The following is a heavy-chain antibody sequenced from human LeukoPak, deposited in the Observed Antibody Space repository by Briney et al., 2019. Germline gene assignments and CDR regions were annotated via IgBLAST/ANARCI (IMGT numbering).Heavy chain of an antibody. CDR3: ARERASCYFDY. CDR1: ELTFSIYT. Sequence: GGSLRLSCAASELTFSIYTMHWFRQAPGKGLEWVAVISNDGGYINYADSVRGRFTISRDNSKNTLYLQMNSLRAEDTAVYYCARERASCYFDYWGQGTLVAVSS. J-gene: IGHJ4*02. CDR2: ISNDGGYI. D-gene: IGHD2-2*01. V-gene: IGHV3-30*04.